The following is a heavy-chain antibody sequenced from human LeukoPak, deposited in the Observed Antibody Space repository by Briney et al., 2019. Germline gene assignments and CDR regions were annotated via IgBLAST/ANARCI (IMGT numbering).Heavy chain of an antibody. CDR1: GFTFSSYA. V-gene: IGHV3-23*01. D-gene: IGHD6-19*01. J-gene: IGHJ4*02. Sequence: GGSLRLSCAASGFTFSSYAMSWVRQAPGKGPEWVSAISGSGGSTYYADSVKGRFTISRDNSKNTLYLQMNSLRAEDTAVYYCAKASRSSGWYYFDYWGQGTLVTVSS. CDR2: ISGSGGST. CDR3: AKASRSSGWYYFDY.